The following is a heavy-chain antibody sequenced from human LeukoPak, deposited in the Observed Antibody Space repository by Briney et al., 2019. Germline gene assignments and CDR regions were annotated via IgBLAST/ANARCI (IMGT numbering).Heavy chain of an antibody. Sequence: GGSLRLSCAASGFTLSTYWMHWVRQPPGKGLVWVSRINSDGNSFADSVKGRFTISRDNAKNTVYLQMNSLRAEDTAVYFCARGYTFGTLDYWGQGALVTVSS. V-gene: IGHV3-74*01. D-gene: IGHD3-16*01. CDR2: INSDGN. CDR1: GFTLSTYW. J-gene: IGHJ4*02. CDR3: ARGYTFGTLDY.